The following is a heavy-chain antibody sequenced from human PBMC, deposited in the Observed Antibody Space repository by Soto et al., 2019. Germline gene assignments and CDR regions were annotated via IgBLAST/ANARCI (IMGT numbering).Heavy chain of an antibody. Sequence: QGQLVESGGGVVQPGRSLRLSCVASGFDFKTYGMHWVRQAAGKGLARVAVIGFDGTNIHYSDSVRGRFSISRDTSENTVSLQMNSLRVEDTALYYCVRTACVINNCSYRGVRWGQGTLVTV. D-gene: IGHD1-20*01. CDR1: GFDFKTYG. V-gene: IGHV3-33*01. CDR2: IGFDGTNI. J-gene: IGHJ4*02. CDR3: VRTACVINNCSYRGVR.